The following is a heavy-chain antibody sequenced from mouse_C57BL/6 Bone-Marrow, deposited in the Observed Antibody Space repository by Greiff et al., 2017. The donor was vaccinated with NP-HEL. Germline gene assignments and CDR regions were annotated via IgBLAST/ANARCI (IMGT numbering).Heavy chain of an antibody. V-gene: IGHV1-26*01. CDR2: INPNNGGT. Sequence: EVKVVESGPELVKPGASVKISCKASGYTFTDYYMNWVKQSHGKSLEWIGDINPNNGGTSYNQKFKGKATLTVDKSSSTAYMELRSLTSEDSAVYYCASIYYGNYVENSTYWGQGTLVTVSA. CDR3: ASIYYGNYVENSTY. D-gene: IGHD2-1*01. CDR1: GYTFTDYY. J-gene: IGHJ3*01.